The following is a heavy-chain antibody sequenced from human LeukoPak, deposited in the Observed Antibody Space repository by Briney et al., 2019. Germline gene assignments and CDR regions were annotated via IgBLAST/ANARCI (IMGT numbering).Heavy chain of an antibody. CDR2: ISGSGGST. V-gene: IGHV3-23*01. Sequence: GGSLRLSCAASGFTFRSYAMSWVRQAPGKGLEWVSAISGSGGSTYYADSVKGRFTISRDNSKNTLYLQMNRLRAEDTAVNYCAKGVVVITTAAFDIWGQGTMATVSS. CDR3: AKGVVVITTAAFDI. D-gene: IGHD3-22*01. J-gene: IGHJ3*02. CDR1: GFTFRSYA.